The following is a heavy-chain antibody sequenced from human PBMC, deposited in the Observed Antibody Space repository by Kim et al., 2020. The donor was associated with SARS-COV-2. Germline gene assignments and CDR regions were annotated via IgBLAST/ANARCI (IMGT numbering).Heavy chain of an antibody. CDR2: IYYSGST. CDR1: GGSISSSSYY. J-gene: IGHJ2*01. V-gene: IGHV4-39*01. Sequence: SETLSLTCTVSGGSISSSSYYWGWIRQPPGKGLEWIGSIYYSGSTYYNPSLKSRVTISVDTSKNQFSLKLSSVTAADTAVYYFGRRVVIHWYFELWGRGTLVTLSS. CDR3: GRRVVIHWYFEL. D-gene: IGHD3-22*01.